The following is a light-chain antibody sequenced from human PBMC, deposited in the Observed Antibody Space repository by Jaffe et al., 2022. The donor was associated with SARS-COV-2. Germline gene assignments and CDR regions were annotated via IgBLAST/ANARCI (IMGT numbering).Light chain of an antibody. CDR3: GTWDGSLSAVV. J-gene: IGLJ2*01. V-gene: IGLV1-51*01. CDR1: SSNIGKNY. CDR2: DNN. Sequence: QSVLTQPPSVSAAPGQRVTISCSGSSSNIGKNYVSWYQHLPGTAPKLLICDNNKRPSGIPDRISGSKSGTSATLGITGLQAGDEADYYCGTWDGSLSAVVFGGGTKLTVL.